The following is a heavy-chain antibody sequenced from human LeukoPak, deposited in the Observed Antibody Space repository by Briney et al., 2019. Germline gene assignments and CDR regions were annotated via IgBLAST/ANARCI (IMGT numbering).Heavy chain of an antibody. D-gene: IGHD3-10*01. J-gene: IGHJ5*02. CDR2: IYYSGNT. CDR3: ARGTGSRVWELNWFDP. V-gene: IGHV4-59*01. Sequence: SETLSLTGTVSGGSISSYYWSWIRQPPGKGLEWIGYIYYSGNTNYNPSLKSRVIASVDTSKNQFSLKLSSVTAADTAVYYCARGTGSRVWELNWFDPWGQGILVTVSP. CDR1: GGSISSYY.